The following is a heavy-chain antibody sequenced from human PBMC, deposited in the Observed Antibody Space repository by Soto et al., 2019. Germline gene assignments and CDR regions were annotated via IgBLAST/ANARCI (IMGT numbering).Heavy chain of an antibody. CDR3: ARSPSGMAVAGIDY. D-gene: IGHD6-19*01. Sequence: ASVKVSCKASGYTFTSYGISWVRQAPGQGLEWMGWISAYNGNTNYAQKLQGRVTMTTDTSTSTAYMELRSLRSDDTAVYYCARSPSGMAVAGIDYWGQGTLVTVSS. J-gene: IGHJ4*02. V-gene: IGHV1-18*01. CDR2: ISAYNGNT. CDR1: GYTFTSYG.